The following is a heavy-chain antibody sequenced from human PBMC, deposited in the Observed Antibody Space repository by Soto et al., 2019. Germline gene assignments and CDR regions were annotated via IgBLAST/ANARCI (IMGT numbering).Heavy chain of an antibody. Sequence: QAGGSLRLSCAASGFTFSSYGMHWVRQAPGKGLEWVAVISYDGSNKYYADSVKGRFTISRDNSKNTLYLQMNSLRAEDTAVYYCAKGISAAFDIWGQGTMVTVSS. V-gene: IGHV3-30*18. CDR2: ISYDGSNK. CDR1: GFTFSSYG. J-gene: IGHJ3*02. CDR3: AKGISAAFDI.